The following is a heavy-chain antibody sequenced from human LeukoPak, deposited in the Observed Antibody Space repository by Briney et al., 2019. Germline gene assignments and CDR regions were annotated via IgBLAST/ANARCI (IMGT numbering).Heavy chain of an antibody. Sequence: ASVKVSCKASGYTFTGYYMHWVRQAPGQGFEWMGWINPNSGGTNYAQKFQGRVTMTRDTSISTAYMELSRLRSDDTAVYYCASHYGDTAMAAYYYGMDVWGQGTTVTVSS. D-gene: IGHD5-18*01. V-gene: IGHV1-2*02. CDR3: ASHYGDTAMAAYYYGMDV. J-gene: IGHJ6*02. CDR1: GYTFTGYY. CDR2: INPNSGGT.